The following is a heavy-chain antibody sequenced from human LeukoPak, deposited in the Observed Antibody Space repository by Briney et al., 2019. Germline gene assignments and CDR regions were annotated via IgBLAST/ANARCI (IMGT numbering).Heavy chain of an antibody. CDR3: ARDLRYYYDSSGEPPCFDP. CDR2: INPNSGGT. CDR1: GYTFTGYY. Sequence: ASVKVSCKASGYTFTGYYMHWVRQAPGQGLELMGWINPNSGGTNYAQKFQGRVTMTRDTSISTAYMELSRLRSDDTAVYYCARDLRYYYDSSGEPPCFDPWGQGTLVTVSS. J-gene: IGHJ5*02. V-gene: IGHV1-2*02. D-gene: IGHD3-22*01.